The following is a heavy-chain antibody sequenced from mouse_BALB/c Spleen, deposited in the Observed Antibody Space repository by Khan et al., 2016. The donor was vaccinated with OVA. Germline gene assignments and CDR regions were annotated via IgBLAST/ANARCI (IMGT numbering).Heavy chain of an antibody. J-gene: IGHJ2*01. CDR2: IYPGSGNT. CDR3: ARMDTTSLDY. D-gene: IGHD4-1*02. CDR1: GYTFTDYY. Sequence: QVQLQQSGTELARPGTSVKLSCKASGYTFTDYYITWVKQRTGQGLEWIGEIYPGSGNTYYNEKLKGKASLTADKSSNTAYIQLSSLTSEDSAVYFCARMDTTSLDYWGQGTTLTVSS. V-gene: IGHV1-77*01.